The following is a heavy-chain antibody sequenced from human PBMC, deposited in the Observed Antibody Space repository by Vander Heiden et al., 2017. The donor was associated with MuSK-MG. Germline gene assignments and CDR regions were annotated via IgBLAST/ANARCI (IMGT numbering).Heavy chain of an antibody. D-gene: IGHD3-10*01. Sequence: QVQLVQSGAEVKKPGASVKVSCKASGYTFTGYYMHWVRQAPGQGLEWMGWINPNSGGTNYAQKLQGRVTMTRDTSISTAYMELSRLRSEDTAVYYCAREMVDYGSGSYAFDIWGQGTMVTVSS. V-gene: IGHV1-2*02. CDR1: GYTFTGYY. J-gene: IGHJ3*02. CDR2: INPNSGGT. CDR3: AREMVDYGSGSYAFDI.